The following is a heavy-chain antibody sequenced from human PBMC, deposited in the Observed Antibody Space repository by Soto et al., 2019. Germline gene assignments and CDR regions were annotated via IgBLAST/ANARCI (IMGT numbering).Heavy chain of an antibody. V-gene: IGHV3-30*18. CDR3: AKDGSGSYWPKYYFDY. D-gene: IGHD3-10*01. CDR1: GFTFSSYG. CDR2: ISYDGSNK. J-gene: IGHJ4*02. Sequence: GGSLRLSCAASGFTFSSYGMHWVRQAPGKGLEWVAVISYDGSNKYYADSVKGRFTISRDNSKNTLYLQMNSLRAEDTAVYYCAKDGSGSYWPKYYFDYWGQGTLGTVSS.